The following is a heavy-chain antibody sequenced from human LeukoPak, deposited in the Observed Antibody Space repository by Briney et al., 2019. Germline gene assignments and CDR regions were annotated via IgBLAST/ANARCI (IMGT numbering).Heavy chain of an antibody. CDR2: ISSSSSTI. V-gene: IGHV3-48*04. Sequence: PGGSLRLSCAASGFTFSSYSMNWVRQAPGKGLEWVSYISSSSSTIYYADSVKGRFTISRDNAKNSLYLQMNSLRAEDTAVYYCARERPLIAPSDYYYYGMDVWGQGTTVTVSS. J-gene: IGHJ6*02. D-gene: IGHD2-21*01. CDR1: GFTFSSYS. CDR3: ARERPLIAPSDYYYYGMDV.